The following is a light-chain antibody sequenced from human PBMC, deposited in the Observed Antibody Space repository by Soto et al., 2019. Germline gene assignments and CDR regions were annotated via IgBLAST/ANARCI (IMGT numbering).Light chain of an antibody. Sequence: EIVLRQSPATLSVSPGERATLSCRASQSLSSNLAWYQQKVGQPPRLLIYAASTRATGIPARFTGSESGTEFTLTITSLQSEDFAVYYCQQYRNSPVTFGQGTKVDSK. CDR2: AAS. CDR3: QQYRNSPVT. V-gene: IGKV3-15*01. CDR1: QSLSSN. J-gene: IGKJ1*01.